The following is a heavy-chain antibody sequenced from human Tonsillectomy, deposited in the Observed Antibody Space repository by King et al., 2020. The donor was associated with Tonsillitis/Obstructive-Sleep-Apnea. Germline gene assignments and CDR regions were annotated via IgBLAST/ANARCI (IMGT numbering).Heavy chain of an antibody. J-gene: IGHJ3*02. D-gene: IGHD2-8*01. V-gene: IGHV1-69*01. CDR3: ARLVSLDAVDI. CDR1: GGSFRSYV. CDR2: IIPMYGTT. Sequence: LVQSGAEVKKPGSSVKVSCKASGGSFRSYVTSWVRQAPGQGLEWMGGIIPMYGTTYYAQRFQDRVTITADESTSTAYMELSSLTSEDTAVYYCARLVSLDAVDIWGQGTKVTVSS.